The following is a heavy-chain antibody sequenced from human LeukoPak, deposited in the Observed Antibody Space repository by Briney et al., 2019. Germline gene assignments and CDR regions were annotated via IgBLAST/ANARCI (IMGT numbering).Heavy chain of an antibody. J-gene: IGHJ3*02. CDR3: AKDIYHYAFVI. V-gene: IGHV3-9*01. Sequence: AGGSLRLSCAASGFTFDDYAMHWVRHAPGKGLEWVSGISWNSGSIGYADSVKGRFTISRDNAKNSLYLQMNSLRAEDTALYYCAKDIYHYAFVIWGQGTMVTVSS. CDR1: GFTFDDYA. D-gene: IGHD1-14*01. CDR2: ISWNSGSI.